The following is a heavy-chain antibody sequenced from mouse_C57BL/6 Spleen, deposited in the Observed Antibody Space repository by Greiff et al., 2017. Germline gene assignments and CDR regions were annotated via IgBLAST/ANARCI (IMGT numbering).Heavy chain of an antibody. CDR3: ARVYDYDEAWFAY. Sequence: QVQLQQPGAELVKPGASVKLSCKASGYTFTSYWMQWVKQRPGQGLEWIGEIDPSDSYTNYNQKFKGKATLTVDPSSSTAYMQLSSLTSEDSAVYYCARVYDYDEAWFAYWGQGTLVTVSA. J-gene: IGHJ3*01. D-gene: IGHD2-4*01. CDR2: IDPSDSYT. CDR1: GYTFTSYW. V-gene: IGHV1-50*01.